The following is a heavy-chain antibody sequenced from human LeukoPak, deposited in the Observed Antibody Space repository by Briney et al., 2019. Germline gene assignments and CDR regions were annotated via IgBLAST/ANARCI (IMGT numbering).Heavy chain of an antibody. J-gene: IGHJ5*02. V-gene: IGHV4-34*01. D-gene: IGHD1-7*01. CDR3: ARDWNYLDWFDP. CDR1: GGSFSGYY. CDR2: INHSGST. Sequence: SETLSLTCAVYGGSFSGYYWSWLRQPPGKGLEWIGEINHSGSTNYNPSLKSQVTISVDTSKNQFSLKLSSVTAADTAVYYCARDWNYLDWFDPWGQGTLVTVSS.